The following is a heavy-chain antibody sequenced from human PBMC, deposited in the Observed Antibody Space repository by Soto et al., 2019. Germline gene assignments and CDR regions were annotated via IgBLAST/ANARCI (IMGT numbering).Heavy chain of an antibody. CDR1: GLTFSSYA. D-gene: IGHD3-3*01. CDR2: ISAGGDNT. V-gene: IGHV3-23*01. CDR3: ADGGEWSFNFEY. J-gene: IGHJ4*02. Sequence: LRLSCAASGLTFSSYAMSWVRQAPGKGLEWVSAISAGGDNTYYADSVKGRFTVSRDNSKNTLYLQMNNLRVDDKAVYYCADGGEWSFNFEYWGQGTLVTVSS.